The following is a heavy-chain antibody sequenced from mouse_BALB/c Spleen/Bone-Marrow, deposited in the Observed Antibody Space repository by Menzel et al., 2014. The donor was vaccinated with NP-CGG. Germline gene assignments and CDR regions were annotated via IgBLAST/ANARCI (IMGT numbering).Heavy chain of an antibody. J-gene: IGHJ2*01. Sequence: EVKLMESGPSLVKPSQTLSLTCSVTGDSITNAYWNWIRKFPGNKIDYMGYISYSGNTYYNPSLKSRISITRDTSKNQSYLQLNSVTTEDTATYFCARGTGYYFDYWGQGTTLTVSS. CDR3: ARGTGYYFDY. D-gene: IGHD3-3*01. CDR2: ISYSGNT. CDR1: GDSITNAY. V-gene: IGHV3-8*02.